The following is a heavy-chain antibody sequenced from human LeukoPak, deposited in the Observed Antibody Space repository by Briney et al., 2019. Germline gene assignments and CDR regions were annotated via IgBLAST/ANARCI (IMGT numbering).Heavy chain of an antibody. CDR3: AKGKKMTVAGLFDY. D-gene: IGHD6-19*01. J-gene: IGHJ4*02. Sequence: GGSLRLSRAASGFSFDDYAMHWVRQAPGKGLEWVSRISWNSGGIGYADSVKGRFTISRDNAKNSLYLQMNGLRADDTALYYCAKGKKMTVAGLFDYWGQGTLVTVSS. CDR1: GFSFDDYA. CDR2: ISWNSGGI. V-gene: IGHV3-9*01.